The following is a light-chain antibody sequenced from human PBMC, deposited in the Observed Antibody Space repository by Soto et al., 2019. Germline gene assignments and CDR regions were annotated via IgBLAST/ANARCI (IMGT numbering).Light chain of an antibody. CDR1: ESVSSD. V-gene: IGKV3-11*01. Sequence: EIVLTQSPATLSLSPGERATLSCRASESVSSDLAWYQQKPGQAPRLLMYEVSTRAAGIPARFSGGGSGTDFTLTIRSLEPEDFAVYYCQARSELPWTFGQGTKVEIK. CDR2: EVS. CDR3: QARSELPWT. J-gene: IGKJ1*01.